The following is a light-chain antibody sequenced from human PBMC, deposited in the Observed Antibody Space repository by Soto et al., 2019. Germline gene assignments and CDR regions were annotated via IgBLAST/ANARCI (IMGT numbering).Light chain of an antibody. CDR1: SSNIGAGYD. Sequence: QSVQTQPPSVSGAPGQRVTISCTGSSSNIGAGYDVHWYQQLPGTAPKLLIYGNSNRPSGVPDRFSGSKSGTSASLAITKLQAEDEADYYCQSYDSSLSVVFGGGTKVTVL. J-gene: IGLJ2*01. CDR3: QSYDSSLSVV. CDR2: GNS. V-gene: IGLV1-40*01.